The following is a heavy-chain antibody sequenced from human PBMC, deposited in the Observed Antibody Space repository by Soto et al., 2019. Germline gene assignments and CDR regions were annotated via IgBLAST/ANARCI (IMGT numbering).Heavy chain of an antibody. CDR1: GDSVTSSNW. CDR3: AKEDARGNWFDP. V-gene: IGHV4-4*02. D-gene: IGHD3-16*01. CDR2: IYHSGST. J-gene: IGHJ5*02. Sequence: QVQLQESGPGLVEPSGTLSLTCAVSGDSVTSSNWWSWVRQPPGKGLEWIGEIYHSGSTNYNPSLKSRVTISVDKSKNHFSLKLTSVTAADTAVYYCAKEDARGNWFDPWGQGTLVTVSS.